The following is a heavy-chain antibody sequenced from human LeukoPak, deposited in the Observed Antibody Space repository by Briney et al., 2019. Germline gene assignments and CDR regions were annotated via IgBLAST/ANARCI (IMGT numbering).Heavy chain of an antibody. J-gene: IGHJ4*02. D-gene: IGHD3-22*01. Sequence: PGGSLRLSCAASGFTFSSYEMNWVRQAPGKGLEWIGSIYYSGSTNYNPSLKSRVTISVDTSKNQFSLKLSSVTAADTAVYYCARGRRKRSYYYDSSGYYSYPRLFDYWGQGTLVTVSS. CDR2: IYYSGST. CDR1: GFTFSSYE. CDR3: ARGRRKRSYYYDSSGYYSYPRLFDY. V-gene: IGHV4-34*01.